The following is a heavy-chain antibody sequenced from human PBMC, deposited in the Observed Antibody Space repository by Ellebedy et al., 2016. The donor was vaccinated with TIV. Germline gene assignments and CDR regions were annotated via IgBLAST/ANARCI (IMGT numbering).Heavy chain of an antibody. Sequence: PGGSLRLSCAASGFTFSGYYMSWFRQAPGKGPEWVSYISYSGDVIYYADSVKGRFTTSRDNAGNSVYLQMNSLSAEDTAVYYCARLGVIAAAGASDSWGQGTLVIVSS. V-gene: IGHV3-11*01. CDR3: ARLGVIAAAGASDS. D-gene: IGHD6-13*01. CDR1: GFTFSGYY. CDR2: ISYSGDVI. J-gene: IGHJ4*02.